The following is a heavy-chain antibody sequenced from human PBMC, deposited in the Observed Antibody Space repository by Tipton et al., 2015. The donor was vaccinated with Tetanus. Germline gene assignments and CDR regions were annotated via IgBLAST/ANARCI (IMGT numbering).Heavy chain of an antibody. CDR1: GFTFSGYW. V-gene: IGHV3-7*01. D-gene: IGHD6-19*01. J-gene: IGHJ6*03. CDR2: IKQDGSEK. CDR3: AREDPIAVAGKTYYYMDV. Sequence: SLRLSCAASGFTFSGYWMSWVRQAPGKGLEWVANIKQDGSEKYYVDSVKGRFTISRDNAKNSLYLQMNSLRAEDTAVYYCAREDPIAVAGKTYYYMDVWGKGTTVTVSS.